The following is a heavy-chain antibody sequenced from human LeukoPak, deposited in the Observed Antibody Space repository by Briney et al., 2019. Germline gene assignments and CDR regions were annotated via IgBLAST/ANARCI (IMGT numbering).Heavy chain of an antibody. V-gene: IGHV3-23*01. Sequence: PGGSLRLSCAASGFTFSSYAMSWVRQAPGKGLEWVSAISGSGGSTYYADSVKGRFTISRDNSKYTLYLQMNSLRAEDTAVYYCAKDVGYRYGPFDYWGQGTLVTVSS. CDR1: GFTFSSYA. CDR2: ISGSGGST. CDR3: AKDVGYRYGPFDY. D-gene: IGHD5-18*01. J-gene: IGHJ4*02.